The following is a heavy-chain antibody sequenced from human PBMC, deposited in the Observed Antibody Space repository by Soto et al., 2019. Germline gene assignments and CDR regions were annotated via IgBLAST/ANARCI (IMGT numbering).Heavy chain of an antibody. CDR2: ISAYNGNT. J-gene: IGHJ4*02. Sequence: ASVKVSCKASGDTFTSYGISWVRQAPGQGLEWMGWISAYNGNTNYAQKLQGRVNMTTDTSTSTAFMELRSLRSDDTAVYYCARDGGDCSSTSCYDSWGQGTLVTVSS. CDR3: ARDGGDCSSTSCYDS. CDR1: GDTFTSYG. V-gene: IGHV1-18*01. D-gene: IGHD2-2*01.